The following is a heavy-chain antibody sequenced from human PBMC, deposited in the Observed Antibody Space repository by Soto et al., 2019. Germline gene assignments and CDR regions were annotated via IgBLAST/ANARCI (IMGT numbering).Heavy chain of an antibody. V-gene: IGHV1-8*01. D-gene: IGHD6-13*01. Sequence: QVQLVQSGAEVKKPGASVKVSCKASGYTFTSYDINWVRLATGQGLEWMGWMNPNSGNTGYAQKFQGRVTMTRNTSISTAYMELSSLRSEDTAVYYCARGLYSSSWHKYYYYYGMDVWGQGTTVTVSS. CDR1: GYTFTSYD. CDR3: ARGLYSSSWHKYYYYYGMDV. J-gene: IGHJ6*02. CDR2: MNPNSGNT.